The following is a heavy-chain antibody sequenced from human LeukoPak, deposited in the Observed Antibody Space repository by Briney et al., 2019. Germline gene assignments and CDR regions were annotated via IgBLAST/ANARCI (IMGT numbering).Heavy chain of an antibody. D-gene: IGHD3-22*01. Sequence: GGSLILSCAASGFCFSTYGMHWVRQAPGKGLEWVAAAQGDGRLQYYADSVKGRFTISKDISKSTLYVQMNSLRAEDTAVYYCATGGGFYYGHWGQGTLVTVSS. CDR1: GFCFSTYG. CDR3: ATGGGFYYGH. V-gene: IGHV3-30*02. J-gene: IGHJ4*02. CDR2: AQGDGRLQ.